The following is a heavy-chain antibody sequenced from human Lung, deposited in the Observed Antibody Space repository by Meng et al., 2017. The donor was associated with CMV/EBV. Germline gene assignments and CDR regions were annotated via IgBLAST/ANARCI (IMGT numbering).Heavy chain of an antibody. J-gene: IGHJ4*02. V-gene: IGHV4-4*02. CDR1: TNL. Sequence: TNLWTWVRQIPGKGLESVEEIYHGASTHYNPSLKSRVTISVDRFKNQFSLKLGSVSAADTAVYYCARIERRRILQYCGSDCSSTDYWGQGTLVTVSS. CDR3: ARIERRRILQYCGSDCSSTDY. CDR2: IYHGAST. D-gene: IGHD2-21*02.